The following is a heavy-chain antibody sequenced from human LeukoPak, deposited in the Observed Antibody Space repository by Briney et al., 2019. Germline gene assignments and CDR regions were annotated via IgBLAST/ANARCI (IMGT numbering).Heavy chain of an antibody. J-gene: IGHJ4*02. V-gene: IGHV1-2*02. CDR1: GYTFTGYY. D-gene: IGHD4-17*01. CDR3: ARVQDYGDYPDY. CDR2: INPNSGGT. Sequence: ASVKVSCKASGYTFTGYYLHWVRQAPGQGLEWMGWINPNSGGTNYVQKFQGRVTMTRDTSISTAYMELSRLRSDDTAVYYCARVQDYGDYPDYWGQGTLVTVSS.